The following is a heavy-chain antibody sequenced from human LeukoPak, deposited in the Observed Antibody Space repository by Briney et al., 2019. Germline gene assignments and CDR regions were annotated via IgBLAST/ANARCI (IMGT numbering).Heavy chain of an antibody. CDR1: GFTFSSYA. Sequence: GGSLRLSCAASGFTFSSYAMHWVRQAPGKGLEWVAVISYDGSNKYYADSVKGRFTISRDNSKNTLYLQMNSLRAEDTAVYYCAKSDSDYWYFDLWGRGTLVTASS. V-gene: IGHV3-30-3*01. D-gene: IGHD2-21*02. CDR3: AKSDSDYWYFDL. CDR2: ISYDGSNK. J-gene: IGHJ2*01.